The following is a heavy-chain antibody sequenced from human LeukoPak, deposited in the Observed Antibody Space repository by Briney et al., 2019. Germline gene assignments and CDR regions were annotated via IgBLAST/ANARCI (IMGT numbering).Heavy chain of an antibody. J-gene: IGHJ4*02. V-gene: IGHV4-59*01. CDR1: GGSISNYY. D-gene: IGHD3-9*01. CDR2: IYYSGST. CDR3: ARGTDWLIDY. Sequence: PSETLSLTCTVSGGSISNYYWSWIRQPPGKGLEWIGYIYYSGSTNYNPSLKSRVTISVDTSKNQFSLKLSSVTAADTAVYYCARGTDWLIDYWGQGTLVTVSS.